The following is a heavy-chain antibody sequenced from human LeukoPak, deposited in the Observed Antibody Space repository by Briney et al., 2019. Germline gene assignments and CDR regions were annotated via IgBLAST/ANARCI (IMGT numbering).Heavy chain of an antibody. J-gene: IGHJ4*02. CDR2: IYYSGST. Sequence: SETLSLTCTVSGGSISSYYWGWIRQPPGKGLEWIGSIYYSGSTYYNPSLKSRVTISVDTSKNQFSLKLSSVTAADTAVYYCARLDSDERLDYWGQGTLVTVSS. V-gene: IGHV4-39*01. CDR1: GGSISSYY. CDR3: ARLDSDERLDY. D-gene: IGHD3-22*01.